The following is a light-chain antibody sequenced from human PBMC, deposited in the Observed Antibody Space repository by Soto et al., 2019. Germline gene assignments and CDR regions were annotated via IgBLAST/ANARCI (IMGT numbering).Light chain of an antibody. CDR1: QSISDT. V-gene: IGKV3-15*01. Sequence: EIVMKQSAGTLSVSPGGRATLSCRSSQSISDTLAWYQQKXXXAPRLVLHGASTGASCFPARFSGWGSGTDFTVTISGMQSEDFAGYYCRQYNTWPWTFGQRTKVDIK. J-gene: IGKJ1*01. CDR2: GAS. CDR3: RQYNTWPWT.